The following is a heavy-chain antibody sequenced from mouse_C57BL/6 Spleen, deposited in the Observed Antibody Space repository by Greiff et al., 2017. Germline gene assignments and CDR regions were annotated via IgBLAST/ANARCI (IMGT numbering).Heavy chain of an antibody. D-gene: IGHD2-3*01. J-gene: IGHJ3*01. Sequence: VKVVESGPGLVQPSQSLSITCTVSGFSLTSYGVHWVRQSPGKGLEWLGVIWRGGSTDYNAAFMSRLSITKDNSKSQVFFKMNSLQADDTAIYYCAKNRGDGYYAWFAYWGQGTLVTVSA. CDR3: AKNRGDGYYAWFAY. CDR1: GFSLTSYG. V-gene: IGHV2-5*01. CDR2: IWRGGST.